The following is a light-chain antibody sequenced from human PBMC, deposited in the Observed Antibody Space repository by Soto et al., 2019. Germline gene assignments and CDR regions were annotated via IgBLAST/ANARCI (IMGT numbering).Light chain of an antibody. Sequence: DIVMTQSPLSLPVTPGEPASISCRSSQSLLYSNGYNYLDWYLQKPGQSPQLLIYLGSNRASGVPDRFSGSGSGTDFTLKISRVEAEDVGVYYCMQALQTPWTCGQGTKVEIK. V-gene: IGKV2-28*01. CDR2: LGS. J-gene: IGKJ1*01. CDR1: QSLLYSNGYNY. CDR3: MQALQTPWT.